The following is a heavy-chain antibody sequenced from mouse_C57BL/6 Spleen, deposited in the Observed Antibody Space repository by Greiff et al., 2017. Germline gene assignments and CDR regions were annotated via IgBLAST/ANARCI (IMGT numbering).Heavy chain of an antibody. J-gene: IGHJ2*01. D-gene: IGHD1-1*01. Sequence: QVQLKQPGAELVKPGASVKLSCKASGYTFTSYWMHWVKQRPGQGLEWIGMIHPNSGSTNYNEKFKSKATLTVDKSSSTAYMQLSSLTSEDSAVYYCARITTVVATEDYWGQGTTLTVSS. CDR2: IHPNSGST. CDR1: GYTFTSYW. CDR3: ARITTVVATEDY. V-gene: IGHV1-64*01.